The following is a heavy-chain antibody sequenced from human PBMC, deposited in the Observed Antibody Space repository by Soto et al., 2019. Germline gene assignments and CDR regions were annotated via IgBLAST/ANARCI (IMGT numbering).Heavy chain of an antibody. Sequence: PSETLSLTCPVSVGSDSSATYFCSWVRQPPGGGLEWIAYILYSGSSMYNPSLKSRVTISLSTSKNHLSLRLTSVTAADTAVYYCARGMYHNRWNLELWGQGILVTVS. V-gene: IGHV4-61*01. D-gene: IGHD1-1*01. CDR3: ARGMYHNRWNLEL. CDR1: VGSDSSATYF. CDR2: ILYSGSS. J-gene: IGHJ4*02.